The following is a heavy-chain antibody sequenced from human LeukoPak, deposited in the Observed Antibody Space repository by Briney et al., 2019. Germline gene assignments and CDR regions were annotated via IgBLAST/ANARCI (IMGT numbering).Heavy chain of an antibody. CDR1: GYTLTELS. CDR3: ATSGSSSWYDYFDY. V-gene: IGHV1-24*01. Sequence: ASVTVSCTVSGYTLTELSMHWVRQAPGKGLEWMGGFDPEDGETIYAQKFQGRVTMTEDTSTDTAYMELSSLRSEDTAVYYCATSGSSSWYDYFDYWGQGTLVTVSS. J-gene: IGHJ4*02. CDR2: FDPEDGET. D-gene: IGHD6-13*01.